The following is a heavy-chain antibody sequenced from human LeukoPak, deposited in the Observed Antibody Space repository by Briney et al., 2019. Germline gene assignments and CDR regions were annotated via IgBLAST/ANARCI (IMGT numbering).Heavy chain of an antibody. CDR2: ISSSGSTI. CDR1: GFTFSSYE. Sequence: PGGSLRLSCAASGFTFSSYEMNWVRQAPGKGLEWVSYISSSGSTIYYADSVKGRFTISRDNAKNSLYLQMNSLRAEDTAVYYCARDVASVTTFEDEDYFDYWGQGTLVTVSS. CDR3: ARDVASVTTFEDEDYFDY. D-gene: IGHD4-17*01. V-gene: IGHV3-48*03. J-gene: IGHJ4*02.